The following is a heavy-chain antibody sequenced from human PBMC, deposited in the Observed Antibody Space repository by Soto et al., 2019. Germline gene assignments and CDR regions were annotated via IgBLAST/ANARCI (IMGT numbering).Heavy chain of an antibody. V-gene: IGHV3-30*18. CDR1: GFTFSSYG. CDR3: AKNSRDGYRQNLYYFDY. J-gene: IGHJ4*02. CDR2: ISYDGSNK. D-gene: IGHD5-12*01. Sequence: QPGGSLRLSCAASGFTFSSYGMHWVRQAPGKGLEWVAVISYDGSNKYYADSVKGRFTISRDNSKNTLYLQMNSLRAEDTAVYYCAKNSRDGYRQNLYYFDYWGQGTLVTVSS.